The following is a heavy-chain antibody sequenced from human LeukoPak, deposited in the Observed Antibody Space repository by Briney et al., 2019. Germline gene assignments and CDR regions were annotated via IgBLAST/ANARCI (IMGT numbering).Heavy chain of an antibody. CDR1: GFTVNSNY. J-gene: IGHJ4*02. D-gene: IGHD4-17*01. CDR3: AINTVTTY. CDR2: VYSGGST. V-gene: IGHV3-66*01. Sequence: PGGSLRLSCAASGFTVNSNYMSWVRQAPGKGLEWVSVVYSGGSTYYADTVKGRFTISRDTFNNTLYLQMNSLRAEDTAVYYCAINTVTTYWGQGTLVTVSS.